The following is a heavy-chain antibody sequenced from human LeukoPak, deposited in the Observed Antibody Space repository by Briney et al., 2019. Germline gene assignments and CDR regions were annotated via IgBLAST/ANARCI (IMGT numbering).Heavy chain of an antibody. D-gene: IGHD3-10*01. CDR3: ARSAFFYGSGRGWFDT. CDR2: VYETGTP. Sequence: SDTLSLTCSVSGGSISTGPHFWGWLRQTPGEALGWDGSVYETGTPCYNPSLQSRVTLSIDASKSQLSLRLTSVTAADTAIYFCARSAFFYGSGRGWFDTWGPGTLVSVSS. J-gene: IGHJ5*02. CDR1: GGSISTGPHF. V-gene: IGHV4-39*01.